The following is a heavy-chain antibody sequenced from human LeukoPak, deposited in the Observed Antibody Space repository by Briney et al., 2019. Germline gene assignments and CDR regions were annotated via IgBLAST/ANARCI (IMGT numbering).Heavy chain of an antibody. CDR3: VRANGAVAGTFWFDP. Sequence: PGGSLRLSCAASGFTFSSFGMNWVRQAPGKGLEWVSCISGSSSYIYYSDSVKGRFTISRDNAKNSLYLQMNSLRAEDTAVYYCVRANGAVAGTFWFDPWGQGTLVTVSS. J-gene: IGHJ5*02. V-gene: IGHV3-21*01. CDR1: GFTFSSFG. CDR2: ISGSSSYI. D-gene: IGHD6-19*01.